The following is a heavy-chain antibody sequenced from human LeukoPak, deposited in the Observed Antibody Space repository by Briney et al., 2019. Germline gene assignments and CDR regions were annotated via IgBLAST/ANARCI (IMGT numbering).Heavy chain of an antibody. Sequence: PSETLSLTCTVSGGSISSGGYYWSWIRQHPGKGLEWIGYIYYSGSTYYNPSLKSRVTISVDTSKNQFSLKLSSVTAADTAVYYCARDSYKNAFDIWGQGTMVTVSS. CDR1: GGSISSGGYY. V-gene: IGHV4-31*03. J-gene: IGHJ3*02. CDR3: ARDSYKNAFDI. D-gene: IGHD1-1*01. CDR2: IYYSGST.